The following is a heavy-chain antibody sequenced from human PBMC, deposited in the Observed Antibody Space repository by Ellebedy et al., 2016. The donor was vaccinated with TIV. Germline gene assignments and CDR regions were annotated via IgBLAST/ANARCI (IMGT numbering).Heavy chain of an antibody. V-gene: IGHV3-23*01. CDR1: GFIFNSYA. D-gene: IGHD3-22*01. J-gene: IGHJ3*01. Sequence: GGSLRLSXAASGFIFNSYAMSWVRLAPGKGLEWVSVISGSGGSTYYADSVKGRFTISRDNSKNTLYLQMNSLRGEDTAVYYCAKDRPYYYDSRGYSDAFDVWGQGTMVTVSS. CDR2: ISGSGGST. CDR3: AKDRPYYYDSRGYSDAFDV.